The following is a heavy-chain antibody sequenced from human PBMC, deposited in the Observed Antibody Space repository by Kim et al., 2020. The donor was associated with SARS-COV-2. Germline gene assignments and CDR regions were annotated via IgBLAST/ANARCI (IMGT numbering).Heavy chain of an antibody. Sequence: SETLSLTCTVSGGSISSYYWSWIRQPPGKGLEWIGYIYYSGSTNYNPSLKSRVTISEDTSKNQFSLKVNSVTAADTAVYYCARVLPIRFLEAMHAFDIWGQGTMVTVSS. CDR2: IYYSGST. D-gene: IGHD3-3*01. V-gene: IGHV4-59*13. CDR1: GGSISSYY. CDR3: ARVLPIRFLEAMHAFDI. J-gene: IGHJ3*02.